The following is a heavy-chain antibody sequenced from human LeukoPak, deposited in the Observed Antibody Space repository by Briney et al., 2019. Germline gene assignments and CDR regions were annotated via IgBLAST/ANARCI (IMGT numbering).Heavy chain of an antibody. Sequence: GGSLRLSCSASGFTFSSYGIHWVRQAPGKGLEYVSTITSHGGSAYYADSVKGRFTISRDSSKNTLYLQMNSLRAEDTAVYYCARDGPHCSSTSCSWGYYYYGMDVWGQGTTVTVSS. CDR1: GFTFSSYG. CDR3: ARDGPHCSSTSCSWGYYYYGMDV. D-gene: IGHD2-2*01. V-gene: IGHV3-64*04. J-gene: IGHJ6*02. CDR2: ITSHGGSA.